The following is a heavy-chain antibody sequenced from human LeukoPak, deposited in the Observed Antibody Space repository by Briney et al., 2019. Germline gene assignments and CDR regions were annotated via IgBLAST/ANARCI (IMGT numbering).Heavy chain of an antibody. CDR1: GFTFSSYG. CDR2: ISSSSSPI. Sequence: PGGSLRLSCAASGFTFSSYGMHWVRQAPGKGLEWVSYISSSSSPINYADSVKGRFTISRDNAKNSLYLQMNSLRDEDTAVYYCARDCRLNCARQPGFDSWGQGTLVTVSS. V-gene: IGHV3-48*02. D-gene: IGHD1-1*01. CDR3: ARDCRLNCARQPGFDS. J-gene: IGHJ5*01.